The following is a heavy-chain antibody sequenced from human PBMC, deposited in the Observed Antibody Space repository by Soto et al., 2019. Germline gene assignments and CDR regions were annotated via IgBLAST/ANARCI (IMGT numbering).Heavy chain of an antibody. CDR1: GFTFSSYA. CDR3: AKGMDSDWSGYYGAFDY. D-gene: IGHD3-3*01. Sequence: GGSLRLSCAASGFTFSSYAMSWVRQAPGKGLEWVSAISGSGGSTYYADSVKGRFTISRDNSKNTLYLQMNSLRAEDTAVYYCAKGMDSDWSGYYGAFDYWGQGTLVTVSS. J-gene: IGHJ4*02. CDR2: ISGSGGST. V-gene: IGHV3-23*01.